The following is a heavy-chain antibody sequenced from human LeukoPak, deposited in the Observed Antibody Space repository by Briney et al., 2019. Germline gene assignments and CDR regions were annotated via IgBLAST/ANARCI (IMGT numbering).Heavy chain of an antibody. V-gene: IGHV4-39*07. CDR3: ARKGGDYGSGFDY. CDR1: GGSISSCTYS. CDR2: IYYTGST. J-gene: IGHJ4*02. D-gene: IGHD3-10*01. Sequence: RSSETLSLTCSVSGGSISSCTYSWGWIRQPPGKGLEWTASIYYTGSTYYNPSLESRLTISLDTSKNRLSLKVTSVTAADTAVYYCARKGGDYGSGFDYWGQGTLVTVSS.